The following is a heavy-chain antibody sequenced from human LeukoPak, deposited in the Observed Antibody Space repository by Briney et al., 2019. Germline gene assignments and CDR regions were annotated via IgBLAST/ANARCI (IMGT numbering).Heavy chain of an antibody. CDR2: IIPFFGIA. CDR3: ATCSRLSPDYFYYMDV. Sequence: SVKVSCKASGGTFSNYAISWVRQAPGQGLEWMGGIIPFFGIAKYAQKLQGRVTITADKSTSTACMELSSLRSEDTAVYHCATCSRLSPDYFYYMDVWGKGTTVTVSS. V-gene: IGHV1-69*10. J-gene: IGHJ6*03. CDR1: GGTFSNYA. D-gene: IGHD6-6*01.